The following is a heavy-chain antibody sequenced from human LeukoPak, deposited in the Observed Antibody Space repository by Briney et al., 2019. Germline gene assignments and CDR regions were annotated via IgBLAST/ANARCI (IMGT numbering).Heavy chain of an antibody. CDR2: IYYSGST. J-gene: IGHJ5*02. Sequence: SETLSLTCTVSGGSISSGGYYWSWIRQHPGKGLEWIGYIYYSGSTYYNPSLKSRVTISVDTSKNQFSLKLSSVTAADTAVYYCARGLWWSQRGLFDPWGQGTLVTVSS. CDR1: GGSISSGGYY. D-gene: IGHD2-21*01. CDR3: ARGLWWSQRGLFDP. V-gene: IGHV4-31*03.